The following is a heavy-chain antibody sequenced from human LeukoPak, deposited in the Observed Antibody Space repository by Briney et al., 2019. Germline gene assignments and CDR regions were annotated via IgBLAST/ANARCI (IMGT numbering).Heavy chain of an antibody. CDR2: ISSSGSTI. CDR1: GFTFSDYY. J-gene: IGHJ6*02. D-gene: IGHD1-26*01. Sequence: PGGSLRLSCAASGFTFSDYYMSWIRQAPGKGLEWVSCISSSGSTIYYADSVKGRFTISRDNAKNSLYLQMNSLRAEDTAVYYCARDREQPDVYYYYGMDVWGQGTTVTVSS. V-gene: IGHV3-11*01. CDR3: ARDREQPDVYYYYGMDV.